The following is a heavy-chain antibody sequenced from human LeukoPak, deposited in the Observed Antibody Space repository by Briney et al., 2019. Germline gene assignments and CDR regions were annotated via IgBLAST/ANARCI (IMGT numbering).Heavy chain of an antibody. Sequence: PGGSLRLSCAASGFTFSSYGMHLVRQAPGKGLEWVAVIWYDGSNKYYADSVKGRFTISRDNSKNTLYLQMNSLRAEDTAVYYCARDILTARGYYYYYGMDVWGQGTTVTVSS. CDR2: IWYDGSNK. V-gene: IGHV3-33*01. CDR1: GFTFSSYG. D-gene: IGHD3-9*01. CDR3: ARDILTARGYYYYYGMDV. J-gene: IGHJ6*02.